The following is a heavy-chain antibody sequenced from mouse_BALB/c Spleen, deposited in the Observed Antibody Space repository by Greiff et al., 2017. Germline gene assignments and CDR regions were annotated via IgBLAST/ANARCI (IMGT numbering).Heavy chain of an antibody. D-gene: IGHD2-1*01. V-gene: IGHV14-1*02. Sequence: VQLQQSGAELVRPGALVKLSCKASGFNIKDYYMHWVKQRPEQGLEWIGWIDPENGNTIYDPKFQGKASITADTSSNTAYLQLSSLTSEDTAVYYCAIGNYDYAMDYWGQGTSVTVAS. J-gene: IGHJ4*01. CDR1: GFNIKDYY. CDR3: AIGNYDYAMDY. CDR2: IDPENGNT.